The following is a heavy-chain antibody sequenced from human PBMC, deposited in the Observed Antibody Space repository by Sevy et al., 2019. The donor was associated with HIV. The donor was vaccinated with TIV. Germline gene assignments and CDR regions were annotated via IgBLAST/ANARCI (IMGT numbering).Heavy chain of an antibody. CDR1: GYTFTSYD. J-gene: IGHJ6*02. CDR3: ARPLGISSSWYKVSNYYYYGMDV. Sequence: ASVKVSCKASGYTFTSYDIHWVRQATGQGLEWMGWMNPNSGNTGYAQKFQGRVTMTRNTSISTAYMELSSLRSEDTAVYYCARPLGISSSWYKVSNYYYYGMDVWGQGTTVTVSS. CDR2: MNPNSGNT. V-gene: IGHV1-8*01. D-gene: IGHD6-13*01.